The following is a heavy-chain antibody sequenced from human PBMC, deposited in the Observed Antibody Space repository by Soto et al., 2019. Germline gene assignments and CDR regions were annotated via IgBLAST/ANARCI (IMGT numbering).Heavy chain of an antibody. CDR3: ASRLAAAELV. D-gene: IGHD6-13*01. Sequence: QVQLVQSGAEVKKPGASVKVSCKASGYTFTNYGISWVRQAPGQGLEWMGWINPYNGNTNYAQRPQGRVTMTTDTSTSTAYMELRSLRSDDTAVYYCASRLAAAELVWGQGTLVTVSS. V-gene: IGHV1-18*01. J-gene: IGHJ4*02. CDR2: INPYNGNT. CDR1: GYTFTNYG.